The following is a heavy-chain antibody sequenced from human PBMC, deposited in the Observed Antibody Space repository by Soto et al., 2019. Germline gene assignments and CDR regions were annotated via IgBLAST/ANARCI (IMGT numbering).Heavy chain of an antibody. V-gene: IGHV1-69*13. D-gene: IGHD6-13*01. Sequence: GASVKVSCKASGGTFSSYAISWVRQAPGQGLEWMGGIIPIFGTANYAQKFQGRVTITADESTSTAYMELRSLRSEDTAVYYCARDLWGIAAAGPHKPYYYYGMDVWGQGTTVTVSS. CDR2: IIPIFGTA. J-gene: IGHJ6*02. CDR1: GGTFSSYA. CDR3: ARDLWGIAAAGPHKPYYYYGMDV.